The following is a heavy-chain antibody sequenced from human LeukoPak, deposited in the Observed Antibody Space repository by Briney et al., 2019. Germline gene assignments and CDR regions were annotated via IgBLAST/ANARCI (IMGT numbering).Heavy chain of an antibody. V-gene: IGHV3-13*01. CDR3: ARGLRNWFDP. D-gene: IGHD5-12*01. CDR2: IGSAGDT. Sequence: GGSLRLSCAASGFTFSRYDMHWVRQATGKGLEWVSTIGSAGDTYYSDSVKGRFTISREKAKNSLYLQMNSLRARDTAVYYCARGLRNWFDPWGQGTLVTVSS. J-gene: IGHJ5*02. CDR1: GFTFSRYD.